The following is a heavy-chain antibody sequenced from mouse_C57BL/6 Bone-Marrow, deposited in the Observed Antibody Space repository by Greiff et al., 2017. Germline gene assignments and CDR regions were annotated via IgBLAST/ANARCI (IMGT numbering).Heavy chain of an antibody. Sequence: QVQLQQSGAELMKPGASVKLSCKATSYTFTGYWIEWVKQRPGHGLEWIGEILPGSGSINYNERLKGKATFTADTSSNTAYRQLSSLTTEDSSMYDCAIGAAVGFAYWGQGTRVTVYA. D-gene: IGHD6-1*01. CDR2: ILPGSGSI. CDR3: AIGAAVGFAY. CDR1: SYTFTGYW. V-gene: IGHV1-9*01. J-gene: IGHJ3*01.